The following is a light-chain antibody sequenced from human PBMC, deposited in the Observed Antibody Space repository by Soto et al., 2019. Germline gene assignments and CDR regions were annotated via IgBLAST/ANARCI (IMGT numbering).Light chain of an antibody. V-gene: IGKV3-20*01. J-gene: IGKJ2*01. CDR2: GTS. CDR1: QVIGSRY. CDR3: QQFGSSIPHT. Sequence: EIVMTQSPGTLSLSPGERATISCRASQVIGSRYLAWYHQKSGQAPRLVIYGTSSRATGIPDRFSGSGSGTDFTLTISRPEPEDFGVYYCQQFGSSIPHTFGQGTKLEIK.